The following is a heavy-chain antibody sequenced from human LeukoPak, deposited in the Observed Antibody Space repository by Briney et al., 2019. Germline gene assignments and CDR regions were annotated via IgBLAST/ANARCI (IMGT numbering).Heavy chain of an antibody. J-gene: IGHJ4*02. CDR3: ARGSTVDY. Sequence: PGGSLRLSCAASGFTFSGYWMSWVRQAPGKGLEWVANINLDGSVKHYVDSAKGRFTISRDNAKNSLYLQMNSLRAEDTAVYYCARGSTVDYWGQGTLVTVSS. V-gene: IGHV3-7*01. CDR2: INLDGSVK. CDR1: GFTFSGYW.